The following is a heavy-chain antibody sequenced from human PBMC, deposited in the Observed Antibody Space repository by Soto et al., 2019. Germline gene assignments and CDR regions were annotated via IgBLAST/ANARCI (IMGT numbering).Heavy chain of an antibody. CDR3: ARDAPRVLLTYYYGMDV. V-gene: IGHV3-30-3*01. CDR2: ISYDGSNK. J-gene: IGHJ6*02. CDR1: GFTFSSYA. D-gene: IGHD1-26*01. Sequence: GGSLRLSCAASGFTFSSYAMHWVRQAPGEGLEWVAVISYDGSNKYYADSVKGRFTISRDNSKNTLYLQMNSLRAEDTAVYYCARDAPRVLLTYYYGMDVWGQGTTVTVSS.